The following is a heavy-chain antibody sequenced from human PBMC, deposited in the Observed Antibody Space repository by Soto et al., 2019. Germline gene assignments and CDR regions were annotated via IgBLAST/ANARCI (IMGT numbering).Heavy chain of an antibody. CDR2: IIPILGIA. V-gene: IGHV1-69*08. CDR3: ARDLYSSGWYVVGNWFDP. Sequence: QVQLVQSGAEVKKPGSSVKVSCKASGGTFSSYTISWVRQAPGQGLEWMGRIIPILGIANYAQKFQGRVTSTADKSTSTAYMELSSLRSEDTAVYYCARDLYSSGWYVVGNWFDPWGQGTLVTVSS. CDR1: GGTFSSYT. J-gene: IGHJ5*02. D-gene: IGHD6-19*01.